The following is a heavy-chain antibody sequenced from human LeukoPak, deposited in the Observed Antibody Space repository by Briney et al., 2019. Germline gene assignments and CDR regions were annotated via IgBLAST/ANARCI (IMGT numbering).Heavy chain of an antibody. V-gene: IGHV3-30*02. Sequence: GGSLRLSRAASGFTFSSYGMHWVRQAPGKGLEWVAFIRYEGSNKYYADSVKGRFTISRDNSKNTLYLQMNSLRAEDTAVYYCAKNYDYVWGSYRYLDYWGQGTLVTVSS. J-gene: IGHJ4*02. D-gene: IGHD3-16*02. CDR3: AKNYDYVWGSYRYLDY. CDR2: IRYEGSNK. CDR1: GFTFSSYG.